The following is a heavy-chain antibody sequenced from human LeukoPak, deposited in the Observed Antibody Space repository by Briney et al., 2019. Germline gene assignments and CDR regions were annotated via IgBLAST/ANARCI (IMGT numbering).Heavy chain of an antibody. Sequence: PSETLSLTCAVSGGSLSGAYCTWIRQSPGKGLEWIGEINHSGRTNYNPSLEGRVTISLDKSKGHFSLVLTSVTAADTAVYFCARDPCSTINCPLRFWGQGTQVTVSS. V-gene: IGHV4-34*01. CDR3: ARDPCSTINCPLRF. CDR2: INHSGRT. CDR1: GGSLSGAY. J-gene: IGHJ4*02. D-gene: IGHD3-3*01.